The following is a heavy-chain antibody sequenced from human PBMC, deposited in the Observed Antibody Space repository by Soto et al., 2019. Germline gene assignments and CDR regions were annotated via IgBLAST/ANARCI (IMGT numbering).Heavy chain of an antibody. V-gene: IGHV3-7*01. CDR3: ARGPTGRRGAFDI. CDR1: GFTFSSYW. CDR2: IKQDGSEK. D-gene: IGHD3-10*01. Sequence: GGSLRLSCAASGFTFSSYWMSWVRQAPGKGWEWVANIKQDGSEKYYVDSVKGRFTISRDNAKNSLYLQMNSLRAEDTAVYYCARGPTGRRGAFDIWGQGTMVTVSS. J-gene: IGHJ3*02.